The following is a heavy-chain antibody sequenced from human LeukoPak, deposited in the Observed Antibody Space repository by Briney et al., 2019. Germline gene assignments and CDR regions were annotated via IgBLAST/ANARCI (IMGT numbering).Heavy chain of an antibody. J-gene: IGHJ4*02. V-gene: IGHV3-33*01. CDR1: GFTFSSYG. CDR3: ARRARVEYDFWSGYYLDY. CDR2: IWYDGSNK. Sequence: GGSLRLSCAASGFTFSSYGMHWVRQAPGKGLGWVAVIWYDGSNKYYADSVKGRFTISRDNSKNTLYLQMNSLRAEDTAVYYCARRARVEYDFWSGYYLDYWGQGTLVTVSS. D-gene: IGHD3-3*01.